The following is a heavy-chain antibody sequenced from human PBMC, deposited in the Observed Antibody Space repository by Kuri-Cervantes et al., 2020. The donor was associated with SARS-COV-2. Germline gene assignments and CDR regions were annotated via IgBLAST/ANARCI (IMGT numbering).Heavy chain of an antibody. CDR2: ISGRGGST. CDR3: AKHAMVRGVIITKAGGTDY. D-gene: IGHD3-10*01. V-gene: IGHV3-23*01. J-gene: IGHJ4*02. Sequence: GGSLRLSCAASGFTFSSYAMSWVRQAPGKGLEWVSAISGRGGSTYYADSVKGRFTISRDNPKNTLYLQMNSLRAEDTAVYYCAKHAMVRGVIITKAGGTDYWGQGTPVTVSS. CDR1: GFTFSSYA.